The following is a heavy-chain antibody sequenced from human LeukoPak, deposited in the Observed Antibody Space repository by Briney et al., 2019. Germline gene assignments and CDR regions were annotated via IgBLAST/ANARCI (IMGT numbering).Heavy chain of an antibody. CDR2: IYYTGTT. Sequence: SETLSLTCSVSGGSISTYYWIWIRQPPGKGLEWIGYIYYTGTTNYNPSLRSRVTISVDTSRNQFSLRLSSVTAADTAVYYCAREDPQTTVPEGMDVWGHGTTVIVSS. V-gene: IGHV4-59*01. D-gene: IGHD4-17*01. CDR1: GGSISTYY. CDR3: AREDPQTTVPEGMDV. J-gene: IGHJ6*02.